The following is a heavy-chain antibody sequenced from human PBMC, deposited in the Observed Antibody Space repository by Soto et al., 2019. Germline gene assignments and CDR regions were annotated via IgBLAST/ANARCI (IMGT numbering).Heavy chain of an antibody. CDR3: ARFLRVTREDDY. CDR1: GYTFTSYG. V-gene: IGHV1-18*01. J-gene: IGHJ4*02. CDR2: ISTYNGNT. Sequence: QIQLVQSGAEVKKPGASVKVSCKASGYTFTSYGISWVRQAPGQGLEWMGWISTYNGNTNYAQKFQGRVTMTTDTSTSTAYMELRSLRSDDTAIYYCARFLRVTREDDYWGQGTLVTVSS. D-gene: IGHD4-17*01.